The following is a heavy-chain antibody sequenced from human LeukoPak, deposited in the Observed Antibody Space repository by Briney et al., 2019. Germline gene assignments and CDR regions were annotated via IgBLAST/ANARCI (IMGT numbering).Heavy chain of an antibody. D-gene: IGHD6-13*01. CDR3: ARVSRVAYSSSWYLDY. CDR2: IFRRNSYI. CDR1: GFTFSSYA. J-gene: IGHJ4*02. Sequence: GGSLRLSCAASGFTFSSYAMSWVRQAPGKGLEWVSSIFRRNSYIYYSDSVKGRFTISRDDAKNSLYLQMNSLRADDTAMYYCARVSRVAYSSSWYLDYWGQGTLVTVSS. V-gene: IGHV3-21*06.